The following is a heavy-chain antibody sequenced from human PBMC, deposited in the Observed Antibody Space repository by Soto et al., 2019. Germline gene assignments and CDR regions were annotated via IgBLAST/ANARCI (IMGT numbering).Heavy chain of an antibody. D-gene: IGHD2-2*01. CDR1: GFTFSSYA. CDR3: AKDRGKVVVVPAANWFDP. CDR2: ISGSGGST. Sequence: PGGSLRLSCAASGFTFSSYAMSWVRQAPGKGLEWVSAISGSGGSTYYADSVKGRFTISRDNSKNTLYLQMNSLRAEDTAVYYCAKDRGKVVVVPAANWFDPWGQGTLVTVSS. J-gene: IGHJ5*02. V-gene: IGHV3-23*01.